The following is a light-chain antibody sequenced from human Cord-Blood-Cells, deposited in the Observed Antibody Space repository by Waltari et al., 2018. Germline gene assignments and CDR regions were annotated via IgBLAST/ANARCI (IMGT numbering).Light chain of an antibody. CDR1: QSVSSN. J-gene: IGKJ2*01. CDR3: QQYNNWPYT. CDR2: GAS. V-gene: IGKV3-15*01. Sequence: EIVMTQSPATLSVSPGERATLSCRASQSVSSNLAWYQPKPGQAPRLLIYGASTRATGIPARFSGSGSGTEFTLTISSLQSEDFAVYYCQQYNNWPYTFCQGTKLEIK.